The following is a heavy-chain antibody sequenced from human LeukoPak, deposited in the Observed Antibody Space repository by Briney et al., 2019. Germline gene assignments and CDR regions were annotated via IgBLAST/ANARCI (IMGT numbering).Heavy chain of an antibody. J-gene: IGHJ4*02. CDR2: ISSSSSYI. Sequence: GGSLRLSCAASGFTVSSYSMNWVRQAPGKGLEWVSSISSSSSYIYYADAVKGRFTISRDNAKNSLYLQMNSLEDEATDVYYCEKGGFNDFDYWGQGTLVTVSS. CDR1: GFTVSSYS. CDR3: EKGGFNDFDY. V-gene: IGHV3-21*04.